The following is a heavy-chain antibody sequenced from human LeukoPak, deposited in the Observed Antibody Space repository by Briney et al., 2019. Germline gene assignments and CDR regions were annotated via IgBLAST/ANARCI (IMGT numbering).Heavy chain of an antibody. CDR1: GFTFSIYA. V-gene: IGHV3-23*01. Sequence: GGSLRLSCAASGFTFSIYAMSWVRQAPGKGLEWVSGIRGSGGSTYYADSVKGRLTISRDNSKNTLYLQMNSLRAEDTAVYYCASPLGSGTYYGYWGQGTVVTVSS. J-gene: IGHJ4*02. D-gene: IGHD3-10*01. CDR2: IRGSGGST. CDR3: ASPLGSGTYYGY.